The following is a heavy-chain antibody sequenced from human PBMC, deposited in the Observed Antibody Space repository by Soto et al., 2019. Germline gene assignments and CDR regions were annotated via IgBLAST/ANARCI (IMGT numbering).Heavy chain of an antibody. D-gene: IGHD3-3*01. J-gene: IGHJ6*03. V-gene: IGHV3-30*18. CDR1: GFAFSSNG. CDR3: AKDSTYNDFWSGYGYYMDV. Sequence: GGSLRLSCVASGFAFSSNGMHWVRQVPGKGLEWVAIISYDGSNKYYADSVKGRLTVSRDNSKNTLYLQINSLRAEDTAVYYCAKDSTYNDFWSGYGYYMDVWGKGTTVTVSS. CDR2: ISYDGSNK.